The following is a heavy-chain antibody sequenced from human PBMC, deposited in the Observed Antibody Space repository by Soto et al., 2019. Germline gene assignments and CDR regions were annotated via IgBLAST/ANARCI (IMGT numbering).Heavy chain of an antibody. CDR2: ISSCCSV. CDR3: SKEKSVGHSGYDALEM. J-gene: IGHJ3*02. D-gene: IGHD5-12*01. CDR1: GFIFSDYD. V-gene: IGHV3-48*03. Sequence: GGSLRLSCAASGFIFSDYDMKWVPQAPDRELEWFAHISSCCSVISRGFLNGRFTVSTDHANNALNLQMNLLGAEVTALPYLSKEKSVGHSGYDALEMWGRGTMVTVSS.